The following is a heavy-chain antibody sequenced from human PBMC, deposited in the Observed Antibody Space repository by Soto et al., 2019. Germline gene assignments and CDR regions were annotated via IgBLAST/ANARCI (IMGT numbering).Heavy chain of an antibody. Sequence: GGSLRLSCAASGFTFSSYAMSWVRQAPGKGLEWVSAISGSGGSTYYADSVKGRFTISRDNSKNTLYLQMNSLRAEDTAVYYCAKARAQYYDFWSGYPVDYWGQGTLVTV. CDR1: GFTFSSYA. D-gene: IGHD3-3*01. V-gene: IGHV3-23*01. CDR2: ISGSGGST. J-gene: IGHJ4*02. CDR3: AKARAQYYDFWSGYPVDY.